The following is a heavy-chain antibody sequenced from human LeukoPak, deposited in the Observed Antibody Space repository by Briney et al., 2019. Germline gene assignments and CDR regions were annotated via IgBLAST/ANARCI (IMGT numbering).Heavy chain of an antibody. CDR3: RSYWYFDL. CDR2: IYYSGST. CDR1: GGSISSSSYY. D-gene: IGHD6-13*01. Sequence: PSEILSLTCTVSGGSISSSSYYWGWIRQPPGKGLQWIGSIYYSGSTYYNPSLESRVTISVDTSKNQFSADTAVYYCARVSDSSWRSYWYFDLWGRGTLVTVSS. J-gene: IGHJ2*01. V-gene: IGHV4-39*07.